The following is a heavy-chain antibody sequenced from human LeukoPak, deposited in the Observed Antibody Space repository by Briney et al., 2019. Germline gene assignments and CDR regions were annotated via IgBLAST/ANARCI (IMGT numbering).Heavy chain of an antibody. J-gene: IGHJ4*02. D-gene: IGHD6-19*01. CDR1: GFTFSNYW. CDR3: ARDASALY. V-gene: IGHV3-7*01. CDR2: IKPDGSEK. Sequence: PGWSLKLSCAASGFTFSNYWMTWVRQAPGKGLEWVASIKPDGSEKYYLDSVKGRFTISRDNARDSLYLQMNSLRDDDTSVYFCARDASALYWGRGTLVTVSS.